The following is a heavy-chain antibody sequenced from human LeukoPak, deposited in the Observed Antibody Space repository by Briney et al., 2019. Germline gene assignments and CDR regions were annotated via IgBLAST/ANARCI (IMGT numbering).Heavy chain of an antibody. CDR1: GFTFSNHG. J-gene: IGHJ4*02. CDR2: LSYAGSNK. V-gene: IGHV3-30*18. Sequence: GGSLRLACAASGFTFSNHGMQWVRQAPGKGREWGAVLSYAGSNKYYADSVKGRFTLSRDNSKNTLYLQMNSLRAEDTAVYYCAKDYYYGSGSYVLDYWGQGTPVTVSS. D-gene: IGHD3-10*01. CDR3: AKDYYYGSGSYVLDY.